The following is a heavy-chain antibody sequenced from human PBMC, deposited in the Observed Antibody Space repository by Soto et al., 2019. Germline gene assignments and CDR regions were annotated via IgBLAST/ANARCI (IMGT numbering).Heavy chain of an antibody. J-gene: IGHJ4*02. CDR2: IYSGGST. CDR3: ARDTAVAGTPQ. CDR1: GCTVSSNY. V-gene: IGHV3-53*01. Sequence: PGGSLRLSCAASGCTVSSNYMSWVRQAPGKGLEWVSVIYSGGSTYYADSVKGRFTISRDNSKDTLYLQMNSLRAEDTAVYYCARDTAVAGTPQWGQGTLVTVSS. D-gene: IGHD6-19*01.